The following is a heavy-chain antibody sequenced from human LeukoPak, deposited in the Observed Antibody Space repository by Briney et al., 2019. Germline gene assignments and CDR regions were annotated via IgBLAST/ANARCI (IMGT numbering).Heavy chain of an antibody. CDR2: IRSRAYGETT. D-gene: IGHD7-27*01. Sequence: GGSLRLSCLASGFNFGDFAMSWFRQAPGKGLEWVTFIRSRAYGETTEYAASGKGRFTISRDDSKSIAYLQMNSLKTEDSAVYYCTKDPPFTGGVYSAYWGQGTLVTVSS. CDR1: GFNFGDFA. V-gene: IGHV3-49*03. CDR3: TKDPPFTGGVYSAY. J-gene: IGHJ4*02.